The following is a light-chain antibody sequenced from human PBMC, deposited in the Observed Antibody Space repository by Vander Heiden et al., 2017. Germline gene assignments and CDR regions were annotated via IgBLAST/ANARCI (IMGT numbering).Light chain of an antibody. J-gene: IGLJ2*01. V-gene: IGLV3-25*03. CDR2: KDT. CDR3: QSADSSGTYVL. Sequence: ELKQYTTVSAYSGQTARITCSGDALPKQYGHWYQQKPGQAPVLVIYKDTVRPSGIPERFSGSSSGTTVTLTISGVQAEDEADYYCQSADSSGTYVLFGGGTKLTVL. CDR1: ALPKQY.